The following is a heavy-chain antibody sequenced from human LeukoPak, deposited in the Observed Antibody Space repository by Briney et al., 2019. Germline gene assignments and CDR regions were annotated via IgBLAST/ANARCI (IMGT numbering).Heavy chain of an antibody. Sequence: PGGSLRLSCAASGFTLSSHPMNWVRQAPGKGLEWVSYIGNDGRMMYYADSVKGRLTISRDSAKNSLYLQMNSLGADDTAVYYCARDASHFDSSGYFHNYYYGMDVWGQGTTVTVSS. D-gene: IGHD3-22*01. CDR3: ARDASHFDSSGYFHNYYYGMDV. CDR1: GFTLSSHP. CDR2: IGNDGRMM. V-gene: IGHV3-48*03. J-gene: IGHJ6*02.